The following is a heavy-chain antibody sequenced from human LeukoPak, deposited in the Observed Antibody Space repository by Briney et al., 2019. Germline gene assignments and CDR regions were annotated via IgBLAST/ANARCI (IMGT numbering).Heavy chain of an antibody. D-gene: IGHD2/OR15-2a*01. J-gene: IGHJ5*02. V-gene: IGHV3-30*18. CDR2: KQYDGSNT. CDR1: GLTFNTYG. Sequence: GRSLRLSCTASGLTFNTYGKHGAPRATGGGQEWVAAKQYDGSNTYYLDSVKGRFTISRDNSKNTLFLKMNSLRADDTAVYYCAKDIGTPSLTNWFDPWGEGTLVTVSS. CDR3: AKDIGTPSLTNWFDP.